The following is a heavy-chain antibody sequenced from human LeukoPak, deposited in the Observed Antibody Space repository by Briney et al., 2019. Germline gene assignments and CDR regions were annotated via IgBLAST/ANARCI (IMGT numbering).Heavy chain of an antibody. CDR1: GGSISSYY. CDR2: IYYTGST. D-gene: IGHD6-19*01. V-gene: IGHV4-59*01. Sequence: PSETLSLTCTVSGGSISSYYWSWIRQPPGKGLECIGYIYYTGSTNYNPSLKSRVTISVDTSKNQFSLNLSSVTAADTAVYYCAKAVAAYHYMDVWGKGTTVTVSS. J-gene: IGHJ6*03. CDR3: AKAVAAYHYMDV.